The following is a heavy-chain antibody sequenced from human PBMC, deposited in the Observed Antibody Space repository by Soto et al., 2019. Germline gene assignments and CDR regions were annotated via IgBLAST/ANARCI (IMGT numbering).Heavy chain of an antibody. J-gene: IGHJ4*02. CDR3: ARQAYFGSGTYYSDY. CDR2: IYPGDSDA. CDR1: GYNFISYW. D-gene: IGHD3-10*01. Sequence: GESLKISCKASGYNFISYWIAWVRQMPGKGLEWMGIIYPGDSDATYSPSFEGQVPFSVDKSITTAYLQWISLKASDAAMYYCARQAYFGSGTYYSDYWGQGTQVTVSS. V-gene: IGHV5-51*01.